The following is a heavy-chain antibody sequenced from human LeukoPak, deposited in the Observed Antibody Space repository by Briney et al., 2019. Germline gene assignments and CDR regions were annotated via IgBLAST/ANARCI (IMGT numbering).Heavy chain of an antibody. CDR3: ARDGGYDFWSGYYQDY. CDR2: IWYDGSNK. J-gene: IGHJ4*02. D-gene: IGHD3-3*01. Sequence: GGSLRLSCAASGFTFSSYGMHWVRQAPGKGLEWVAVIWYDGSNKYYADSVKGRFTISRDNSKNTLYLQMNSLRAEDTAVYYCARDGGYDFWSGYYQDYWGQGTLVTVSS. V-gene: IGHV3-30*19. CDR1: GFTFSSYG.